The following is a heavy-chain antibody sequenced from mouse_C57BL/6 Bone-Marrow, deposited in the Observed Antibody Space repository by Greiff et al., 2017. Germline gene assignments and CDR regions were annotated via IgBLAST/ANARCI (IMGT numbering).Heavy chain of an antibody. CDR2: IYPRSGTT. D-gene: IGHD1-1*01. CDR3: ASAGFITTVVATDFDV. J-gene: IGHJ1*03. Sequence: VQLQQSGAELARPGASVKLSCKASGYTFTSYGISWVKQRTGQGLEWIGEIYPRSGTTYYNEKFKCKATLNADKSSSTAYMELRSLTSEDSAVYFCASAGFITTVVATDFDVWGTGTTVTVSS. V-gene: IGHV1-81*01. CDR1: GYTFTSYG.